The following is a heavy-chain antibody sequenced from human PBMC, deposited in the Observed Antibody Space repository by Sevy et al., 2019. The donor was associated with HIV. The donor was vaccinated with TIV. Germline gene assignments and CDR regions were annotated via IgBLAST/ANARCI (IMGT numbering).Heavy chain of an antibody. CDR2: ISHDERTT. D-gene: IGHD1-1*01. CDR3: ARDPGNSGNY. CDR1: GFTFSTYA. V-gene: IGHV3-30*04. Sequence: GGSRRLSCAASGFTFSTYAMHWLRQAPGKGLEWVAVISHDERTTYYADSVKGRFTISRDNSKNTLYLQMDSLRPEDTTIYYCARDPGNSGNYWGQGTLVTVSS. J-gene: IGHJ4*02.